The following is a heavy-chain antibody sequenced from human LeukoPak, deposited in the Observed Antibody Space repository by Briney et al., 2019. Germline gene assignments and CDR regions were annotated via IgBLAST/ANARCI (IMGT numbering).Heavy chain of an antibody. D-gene: IGHD2-2*01. CDR1: GYTFTSCA. CDR2: INTNTGNP. Sequence: ASVKVSCKASGYTFTSCAMNWVRQAPGQGLEWMGWINTNTGNPTYAQGFTGRFVFSLDTSVSTAYLQISSLKAEDTAIYYCARQGPGYCGSTSCHGVDYWGQGTLVTVSS. CDR3: ARQGPGYCGSTSCHGVDY. J-gene: IGHJ4*02. V-gene: IGHV7-4-1*02.